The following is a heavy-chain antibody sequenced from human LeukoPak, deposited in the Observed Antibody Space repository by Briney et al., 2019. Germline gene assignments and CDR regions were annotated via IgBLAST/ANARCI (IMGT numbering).Heavy chain of an antibody. J-gene: IGHJ4*02. CDR1: GGSFSGYY. CDR2: INHSGST. D-gene: IGHD6-13*01. CDR3: ASDDRWYCFDY. Sequence: SETLSLTCAVYGGSFSGYYWSWIRQPPGKGLEWIGEINHSGSTNYNPSLKSRVTISVDTSKNQFSLKLSSVTAADTAVYYCASDDRWYCFDYWGQGTLVTVSS. V-gene: IGHV4-34*01.